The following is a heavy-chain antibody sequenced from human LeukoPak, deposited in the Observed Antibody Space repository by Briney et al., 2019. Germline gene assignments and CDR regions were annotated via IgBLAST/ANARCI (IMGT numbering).Heavy chain of an antibody. Sequence: GGSLGLSCAASGFTFSTYAMSWVRQAPGKGLEWVSAISGSGTGADYADSVKGRFTISRDNSKNTLYLQVNSLRAEDTAVYYCAKGLYHYYGSGSYTLDYWGQGTQVTISS. D-gene: IGHD3-10*01. J-gene: IGHJ4*02. CDR1: GFTFSTYA. V-gene: IGHV3-23*01. CDR2: ISGSGTGA. CDR3: AKGLYHYYGSGSYTLDY.